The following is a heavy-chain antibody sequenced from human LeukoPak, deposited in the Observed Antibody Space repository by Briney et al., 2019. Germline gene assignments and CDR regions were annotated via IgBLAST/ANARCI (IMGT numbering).Heavy chain of an antibody. CDR3: ARRRRYCSSTSCYDWFDP. CDR1: GFTVSSNY. CDR2: IYSGGST. D-gene: IGHD2-2*01. Sequence: GGSLRLSCAASGFTVSSNYMSWVRQAPGKGLEWVSVIYSGGSTYYADSVKGRFTISRDNSKNTLYLQMNSLGAEDTAVYYCARRRRYCSSTSCYDWFDPWGQGTLVTVSS. J-gene: IGHJ5*02. V-gene: IGHV3-53*01.